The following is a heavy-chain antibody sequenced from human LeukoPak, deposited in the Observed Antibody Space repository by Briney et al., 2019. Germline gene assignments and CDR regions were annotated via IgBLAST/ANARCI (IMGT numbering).Heavy chain of an antibody. Sequence: ASVKVSCKASGYTFTGYYMHWVRQAPGQGLEWMGWINPNSGGTNYAQKFQGWVTMTRDTSISTAYMELSRLRSDDTAVYYCARGARVHYDSSGPGAYWGQGTLVTVSS. D-gene: IGHD3-22*01. V-gene: IGHV1-2*04. CDR1: GYTFTGYY. J-gene: IGHJ4*02. CDR2: INPNSGGT. CDR3: ARGARVHYDSSGPGAY.